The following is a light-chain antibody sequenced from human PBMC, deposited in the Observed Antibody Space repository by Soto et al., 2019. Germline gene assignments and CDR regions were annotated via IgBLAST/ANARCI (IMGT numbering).Light chain of an antibody. CDR1: QSVGSSY. Sequence: EIVLTQSPGTLSLSPGERATLSCRASQSVGSSYLAWYQQKPGQAPRLHIYGASTRATDIPDRFSGSGSGTDFTLTISRLEPEDFAVYYCQQYGPSPPITFGQGTRLEIK. J-gene: IGKJ5*01. CDR3: QQYGPSPPIT. V-gene: IGKV3-20*01. CDR2: GAS.